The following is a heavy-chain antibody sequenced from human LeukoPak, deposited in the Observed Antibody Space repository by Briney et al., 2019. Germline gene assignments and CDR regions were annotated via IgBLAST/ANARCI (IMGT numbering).Heavy chain of an antibody. CDR2: IYYSGST. J-gene: IGHJ4*02. D-gene: IGHD5-24*01. CDR3: ASGRDGYFDY. CDR1: GGSISSYY. V-gene: IGHV4-59*01. Sequence: SETLSLTCTVSGGSISSYYWSWIRQPPGKGLEWIGYIYYSGSTNYNPSLKSRVTISVDTSKNQFSLKLSSVTAADTAVYYCASGRDGYFDYWGQGTLVTVSS.